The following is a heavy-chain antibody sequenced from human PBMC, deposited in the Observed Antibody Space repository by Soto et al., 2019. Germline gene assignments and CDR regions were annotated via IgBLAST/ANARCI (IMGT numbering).Heavy chain of an antibody. D-gene: IGHD1-26*01. CDR2: ISPIFGTA. CDR1: GGTFSSYS. CDR3: ARDGGRHSGGIDY. V-gene: IGHV1-69*01. J-gene: IGHJ4*02. Sequence: QVQLVQSGAEVKKPGSSVKVSCKASGGTFSSYSINWVRQAPGQGLEWMGEISPIFGTANYAQKFQGRVTITADESKSTVYMELSSLRSEDTAVYYCARDGGRHSGGIDYWGQGTLVTVSS.